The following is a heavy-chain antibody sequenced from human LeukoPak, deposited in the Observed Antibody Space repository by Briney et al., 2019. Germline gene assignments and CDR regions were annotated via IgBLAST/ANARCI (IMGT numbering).Heavy chain of an antibody. Sequence: PGGSLRLSCAASGFTFSTYWMTWVRQAPGKGLEWVANIKQDGSEKYFVDSVKGRFSISRDNSKNTVYLQMNSLRVDDTAVYYCARRDIVVVVSASDYWGQGTLVTVSS. V-gene: IGHV3-7*03. CDR3: ARRDIVVVVSASDY. CDR1: GFTFSTYW. D-gene: IGHD2-15*01. J-gene: IGHJ4*02. CDR2: IKQDGSEK.